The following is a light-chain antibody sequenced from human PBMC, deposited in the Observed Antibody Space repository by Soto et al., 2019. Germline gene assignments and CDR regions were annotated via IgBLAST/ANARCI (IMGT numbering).Light chain of an antibody. CDR3: QQYGDSPRT. CDR1: QSVSSSY. V-gene: IGKV3-20*01. Sequence: EIVLTQSPGTLSLSPGERATLSCRASQSVSSSYLAWYQQKPGQAPRLLIYGASSRATGIPDRFSGSGSGTDFTLTISRLVPEDFAVYYCQQYGDSPRTFGQETKVDIK. J-gene: IGKJ1*01. CDR2: GAS.